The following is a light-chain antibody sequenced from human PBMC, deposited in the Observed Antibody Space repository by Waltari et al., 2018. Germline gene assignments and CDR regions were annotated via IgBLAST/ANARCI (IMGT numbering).Light chain of an antibody. CDR1: TIDLGAYNN. CDR3: CSFTSSSTWI. Sequence: QSALTQPASVSGSPGQSITISRTGSTIDLGAYNNVSWYQQHPGKAPKLIIFDVSSRPSGVSPRFSGSKSANTASLIISGLQAEDEADYYCCSFTSSSTWIFGGGTKLTVL. CDR2: DVS. J-gene: IGLJ2*01. V-gene: IGLV2-14*03.